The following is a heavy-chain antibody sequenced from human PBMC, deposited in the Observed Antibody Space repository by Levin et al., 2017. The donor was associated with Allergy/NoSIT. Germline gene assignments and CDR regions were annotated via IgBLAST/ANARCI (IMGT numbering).Heavy chain of an antibody. J-gene: IGHJ6*03. CDR1: GFTFSSYG. D-gene: IGHD6-19*01. CDR3: AKDWNLAGYLFYYYYYYMDV. V-gene: IGHV3-30*18. CDR2: ISYDGSNK. Sequence: PGGSLRLSCAASGFTFSSYGMHWVRQAPGKGLEWVAVISYDGSNKYYADSVKGRFTISRDNSKNTLYLQMNSLRAEDTAVYYCAKDWNLAGYLFYYYYYYMDVWGKGTTVTVSS.